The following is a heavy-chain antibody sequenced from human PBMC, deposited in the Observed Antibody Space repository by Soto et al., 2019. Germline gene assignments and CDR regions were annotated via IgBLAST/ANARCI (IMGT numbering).Heavy chain of an antibody. CDR1: GFTFSSYA. CDR2: ISYDGSNK. Sequence: PGGSLRLSCAASGFTFSSYAMHWVRQAPGKGLEWVAVISYDGSNKYYADSVKGRFTISRDNSKNTLYLQMNSLRAEDTAVYYCAREGIAAAGRGNWFDPWGQGTLVTVSS. D-gene: IGHD6-13*01. V-gene: IGHV3-30-3*01. J-gene: IGHJ5*02. CDR3: AREGIAAAGRGNWFDP.